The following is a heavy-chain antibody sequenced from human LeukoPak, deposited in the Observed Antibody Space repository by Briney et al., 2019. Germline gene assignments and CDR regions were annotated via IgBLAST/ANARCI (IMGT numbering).Heavy chain of an antibody. D-gene: IGHD3-3*01. Sequence: GSVKVSCKASGYTFPSYDINWMRQATGQGLEWMGWMNPNSGNTGYAQKFQGRVTMTRNTSISTAYMELSSLRSEDTAVYYCARGEDYDFWSGYKNYYYMDVWGKGTTVTVSS. CDR2: MNPNSGNT. CDR1: GYTFPSYD. V-gene: IGHV1-8*01. CDR3: ARGEDYDFWSGYKNYYYMDV. J-gene: IGHJ6*03.